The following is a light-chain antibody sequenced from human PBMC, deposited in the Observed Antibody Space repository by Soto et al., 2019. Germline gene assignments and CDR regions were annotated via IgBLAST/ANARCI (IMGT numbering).Light chain of an antibody. CDR2: EVN. J-gene: IGLJ1*01. CDR3: SSYAGTNNRYV. CDR1: GRDIGGYNL. V-gene: IGLV2-8*01. Sequence: QSALTQPPSASGSPGQSVTISCTGTGRDIGGYNLVSWYQQHPGKVPKLIIYEVNKRPSGVPDRFSGSKSGNTASLTVSGLQADDEADYYCSSYAGTNNRYVFGTGTKLTVL.